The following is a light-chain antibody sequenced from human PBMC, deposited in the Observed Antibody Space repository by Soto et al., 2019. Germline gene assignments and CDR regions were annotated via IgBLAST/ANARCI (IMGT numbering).Light chain of an antibody. Sequence: QCVLTQPPSLSGAPGQRVTISCTGSISNIGAGYDVHWYQQLPGTAPKLLIYGNSNRPSGVPDRFSGSKSGTSASLAITGLQAEDEADYYCQSYDSSLSVSYVFGTGTKVTVL. CDR2: GNS. CDR3: QSYDSSLSVSYV. J-gene: IGLJ1*01. CDR1: ISNIGAGYD. V-gene: IGLV1-40*01.